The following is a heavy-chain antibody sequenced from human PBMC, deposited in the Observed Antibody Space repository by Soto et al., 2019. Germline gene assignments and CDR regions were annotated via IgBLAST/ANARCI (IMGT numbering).Heavy chain of an antibody. Sequence: QVQLVQSGAEVKKPGASVTVSCRSSGDTFNDYYIHWVRQAPGQGLEWMGWINPNGGVTKYAQKFQCRVSMTRDTSIRTVYMQLSRLRSDDTAVYYCARESGGATATLDYYYFYMDVWGTGTTVTVSS. CDR3: ARESGGATATLDYYYFYMDV. J-gene: IGHJ6*03. CDR2: INPNGGVT. V-gene: IGHV1-2*02. CDR1: GDTFNDYY. D-gene: IGHD5-12*01.